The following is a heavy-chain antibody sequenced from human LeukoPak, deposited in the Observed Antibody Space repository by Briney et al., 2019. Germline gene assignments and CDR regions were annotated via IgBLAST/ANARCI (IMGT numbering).Heavy chain of an antibody. CDR3: ARAHSWSSGYYCDY. Sequence: ASVKVSCKVSGYTLTELSMHWVRQAPGKGLEWMGGFDPEDGETIYAQKFQGRVTMTEDTSTSTAYMELRSLGSDDTAVYYCARAHSWSSGYYCDYWGQGTLVTVSS. CDR2: FDPEDGET. D-gene: IGHD3-22*01. J-gene: IGHJ4*02. CDR1: GYTLTELS. V-gene: IGHV1-24*01.